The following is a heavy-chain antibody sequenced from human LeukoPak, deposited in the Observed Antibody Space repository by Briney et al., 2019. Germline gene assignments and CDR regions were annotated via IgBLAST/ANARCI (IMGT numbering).Heavy chain of an antibody. J-gene: IGHJ4*02. CDR2: INPNSGGT. CDR1: GYTFTGYY. Sequence: GASVKVSCRASGYTFTGYYMHCVRQAPGQGLECMGWINPNSGGTNYAQRFQGRVTMTRDTSISTAYMELSRLRSDDTAVYYCARGVATLADPPDYWGQGTLVTVSS. CDR3: ARGVATLADPPDY. V-gene: IGHV1-2*02. D-gene: IGHD5-12*01.